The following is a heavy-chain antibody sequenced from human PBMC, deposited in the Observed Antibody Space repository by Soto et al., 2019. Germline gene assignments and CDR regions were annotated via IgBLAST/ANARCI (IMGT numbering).Heavy chain of an antibody. CDR1: GESLSGYY. Sequence: QVQLQQWGAGLLKPSETLSLTCAVYGESLSGYYGNWIRQSPGKGLEWIGEINYSGNTNYNPAIKNRVTISIDTSKNQFSLNMSSVTAADTAVYYCARTMNLDVWGQGTTVIVSS. J-gene: IGHJ6*02. CDR3: ARTMNLDV. V-gene: IGHV4-34*01. CDR2: INYSGNT. D-gene: IGHD3-22*01.